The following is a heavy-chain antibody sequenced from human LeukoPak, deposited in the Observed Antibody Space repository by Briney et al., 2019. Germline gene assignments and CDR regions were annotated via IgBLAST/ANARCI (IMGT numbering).Heavy chain of an antibody. CDR2: IWYGGSNK. Sequence: GGSLRLSCAASGFTFSSYGMHWVRQAPGKGLEWVAVIWYGGSNKYYADSVKGRFTISRDNSKNTLYLQMNSLKIEDTAVYYCATDPGGWEPIWGQGTMVTVSS. V-gene: IGHV3-33*08. CDR1: GFTFSSYG. J-gene: IGHJ3*02. D-gene: IGHD1-26*01. CDR3: ATDPGGWEPI.